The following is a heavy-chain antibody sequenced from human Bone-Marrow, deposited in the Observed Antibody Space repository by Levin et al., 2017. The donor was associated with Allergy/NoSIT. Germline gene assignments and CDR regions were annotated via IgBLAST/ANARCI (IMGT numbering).Heavy chain of an antibody. D-gene: IGHD3-3*01. J-gene: IGHJ4*02. CDR2: ITGSGGNA. CDR1: GLTFSSYA. Sequence: PSETLSLTCAVSGLTFSSYAMHWVRQAPGKGLEWVSGITGSGGNADYADSVKGRFTISRDNSKNTVYLQMSTLRVEDTAIYYCATGSRSGASPLYWGQGILVTVSS. CDR3: ATGSRSGASPLY. V-gene: IGHV3-23*01.